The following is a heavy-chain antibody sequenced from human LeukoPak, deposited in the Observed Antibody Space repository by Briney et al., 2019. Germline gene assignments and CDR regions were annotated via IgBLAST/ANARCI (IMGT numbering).Heavy chain of an antibody. CDR2: INTDGTVT. CDR3: ATKQWLAPPPDS. D-gene: IGHD6-19*01. J-gene: IGHJ4*02. Sequence: GGSLRLSCAASGFTFSKYWMLWVRHAPGKGLESVSQINTDGTVTTYADSVKGRFTVSRDNADNTMFLQMNSVRDEDTAVYYCATKQWLAPPPDSWGQGTPVTVSS. V-gene: IGHV3-74*01. CDR1: GFTFSKYW.